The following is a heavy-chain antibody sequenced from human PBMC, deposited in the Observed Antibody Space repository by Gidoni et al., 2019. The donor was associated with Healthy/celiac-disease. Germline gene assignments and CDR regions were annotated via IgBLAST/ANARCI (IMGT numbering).Heavy chain of an antibody. J-gene: IGHJ6*03. CDR1: GVIVSRYA. Sequence: QVQLVESGGGVVQHGRSLRPSCAAYGVIVSRYALQWVRRAPGKGLEVVAVVTYEGSNKYYADSVKGRFTISRDNSKNTLYLQMNSLRAEDTAVYYCARAVIGYCSSTSCHVYYYYYMDVWGKGTTVTVSS. CDR2: VTYEGSNK. D-gene: IGHD2-2*03. CDR3: ARAVIGYCSSTSCHVYYYYYMDV. V-gene: IGHV3-30-3*01.